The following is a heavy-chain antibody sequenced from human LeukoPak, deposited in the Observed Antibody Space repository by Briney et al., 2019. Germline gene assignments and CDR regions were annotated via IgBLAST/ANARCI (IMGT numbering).Heavy chain of an antibody. V-gene: IGHV4-4*02. Sequence: SETLSLTCAVSGGSISSSNWWSWVRQPPGKGLEWIGEIYHSGSTNYNPSLKSRVTISVDKSKSQFSLKLSSVTAADTAVYYCASINRPAAGTYWGQGTLVTVSS. CDR3: ASINRPAAGTY. D-gene: IGHD6-13*01. CDR1: GGSISSSNW. CDR2: IYHSGST. J-gene: IGHJ4*02.